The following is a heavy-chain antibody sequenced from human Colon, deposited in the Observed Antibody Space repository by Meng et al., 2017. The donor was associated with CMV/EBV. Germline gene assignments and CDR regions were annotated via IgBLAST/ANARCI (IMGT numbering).Heavy chain of an antibody. Sequence: GESLKISCGGSGFNFRDFALSCVRQAPGKGLEWVSAITGSGSSRYYADSVKGRFTISRDNSNNKIHLQMSSLRAEDTALYYCAKSTYDDFWSGHGLDVWGQGTAVTVSS. CDR3: AKSTYDDFWSGHGLDV. CDR1: GFNFRDFA. D-gene: IGHD3-3*01. V-gene: IGHV3-23*01. J-gene: IGHJ6*02. CDR2: ITGSGSSR.